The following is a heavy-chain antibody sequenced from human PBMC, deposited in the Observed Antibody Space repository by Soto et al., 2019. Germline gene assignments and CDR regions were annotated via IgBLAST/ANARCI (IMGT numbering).Heavy chain of an antibody. J-gene: IGHJ4*02. V-gene: IGHV3-30*18. Sequence: LSCXASRFTFSGYGMHWVRQAPGKGLEWVAVISYDGXNKFYADSVKGRFTISRDNSKNTLYLRMNSLRAEDTAVYYCAKGGRAYCGGDCRYYFDYWGQGTLVTVSS. CDR2: ISYDGXNK. CDR1: RFTFSGYG. D-gene: IGHD2-21*02. CDR3: AKGGRAYCGGDCRYYFDY.